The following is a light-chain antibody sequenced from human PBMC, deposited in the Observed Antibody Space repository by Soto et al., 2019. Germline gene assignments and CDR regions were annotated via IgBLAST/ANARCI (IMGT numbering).Light chain of an antibody. V-gene: IGLV2-8*01. Sequence: QSALTQPPSASGSPGQSVTISCTGTSSDVGGYNYVSWYQQHPGKAPKVMIYEVSKRPSGVPDRFSGSKSGNTASLTVSGLQEEDEADYYCNSYAGSNVYVFGTGTKLTVL. CDR3: NSYAGSNVYV. CDR2: EVS. J-gene: IGLJ1*01. CDR1: SSDVGGYNY.